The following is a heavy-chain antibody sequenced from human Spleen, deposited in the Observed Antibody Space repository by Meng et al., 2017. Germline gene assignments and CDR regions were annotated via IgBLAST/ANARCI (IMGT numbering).Heavy chain of an antibody. D-gene: IGHD1-26*01. CDR1: GGILSSYA. CDR2: INPNRGGT. J-gene: IGHJ4*02. Sequence: ASVKVSCKASGGILSSYAIDWLRQAPGQGLEWMGRINPNRGGTNYAQKFQGRVTMTRDTSISTAYMELSRLRSDDTAVYYCARGSRIVGEHAYWGQGKLVNGAS. V-gene: IGHV1-2*06. CDR3: ARGSRIVGEHAY.